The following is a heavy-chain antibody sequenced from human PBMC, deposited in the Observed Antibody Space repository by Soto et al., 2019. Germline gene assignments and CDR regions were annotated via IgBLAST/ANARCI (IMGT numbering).Heavy chain of an antibody. CDR3: ARAPDGDPIDY. Sequence: EVQLVESGGGLVQPGGSLRLSCAASGFTFSSYWMSWVRQAPGKGLEWVANIKQDGSEKYYVDSVKGRFTISRDNANNSLYLQMNGLRAEDTAVYYCARAPDGDPIDYWGQGTLGTVSS. J-gene: IGHJ4*02. CDR2: IKQDGSEK. D-gene: IGHD4-17*01. V-gene: IGHV3-7*05. CDR1: GFTFSSYW.